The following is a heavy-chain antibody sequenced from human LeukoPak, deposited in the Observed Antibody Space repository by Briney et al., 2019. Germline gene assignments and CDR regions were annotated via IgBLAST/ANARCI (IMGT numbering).Heavy chain of an antibody. J-gene: IGHJ6*03. CDR1: GFTFSTYT. CDR3: ARDRLLEDRDYSYYYYMDV. Sequence: PGGSLRLSCAASGFTFSTYTINWVRQAPGKGLEWVSSISSSSSYIYYADSVKGRFTSSRDNAKNSLYLQMNSLRAEDTAVYHCARDRLLEDRDYSYYYYMDVWGKGTTVTVSS. D-gene: IGHD1-1*01. V-gene: IGHV3-21*01. CDR2: ISSSSSYI.